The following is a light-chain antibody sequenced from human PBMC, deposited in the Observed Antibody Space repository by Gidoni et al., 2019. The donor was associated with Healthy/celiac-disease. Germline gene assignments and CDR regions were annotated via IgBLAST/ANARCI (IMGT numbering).Light chain of an antibody. CDR2: LGS. V-gene: IGKV2-28*01. J-gene: IGKJ1*01. CDR3: MQALQTPWT. Sequence: DIVMTQSRLSLPVTPGEPASISCRSSQGLLHSNGYNYLDWYLQKPGQSPQLLIYLGSNRASGVPDRFSGSGSGTDFTLKISRVEAEDVGVYYCMQALQTPWTFGQGTKVEIK. CDR1: QGLLHSNGYNY.